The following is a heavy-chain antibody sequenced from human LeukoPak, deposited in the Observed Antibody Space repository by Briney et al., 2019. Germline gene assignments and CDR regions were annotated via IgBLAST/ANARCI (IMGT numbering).Heavy chain of an antibody. Sequence: PSETLSLTCTVSVGSISSGDYYWSWIRQPPGKGLAWIGFIYHAGSFHYNPSLKSRVTISVDTSKNQFSLNLRSVTAADTAVYYCARADSSGYPYFDYWGQGTLVTVSS. CDR3: ARADSSGYPYFDY. D-gene: IGHD3-22*01. J-gene: IGHJ4*02. CDR2: IYHAGSF. CDR1: VGSISSGDYY. V-gene: IGHV4-30-4*01.